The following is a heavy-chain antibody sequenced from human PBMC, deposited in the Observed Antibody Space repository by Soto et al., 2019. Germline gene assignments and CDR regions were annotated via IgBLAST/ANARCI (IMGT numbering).Heavy chain of an antibody. CDR2: LIPIFGTP. Sequence: VQLVQSGAEVKKPGSSVKVSCKSSGGTFNSYRISWVRQAPGQGLEWMGGLIPIFGTPNYAQKFQGRLTVTADESTSTVYMELSSLRSEDTAMYYCAREKFSNYVDPWGQGSLVTVSS. CDR3: AREKFSNYVDP. CDR1: GGTFNSYR. V-gene: IGHV1-69*01. J-gene: IGHJ5*02. D-gene: IGHD4-4*01.